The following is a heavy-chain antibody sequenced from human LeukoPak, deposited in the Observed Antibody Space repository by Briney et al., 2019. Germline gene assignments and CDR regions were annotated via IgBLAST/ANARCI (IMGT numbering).Heavy chain of an antibody. D-gene: IGHD3-22*01. J-gene: IGHJ3*02. CDR3: ARDRDDDSSGSIDDAFDI. Sequence: PGGSLRLSCAASGFTFSSYEMNWVRQAPGRGLEWVSSISSSSRSIYNADSVKGRFTISRDNAKRSLYLQMNSLRAEDTAVYYCARDRDDDSSGSIDDAFDIWGQGTMVTVSS. CDR2: ISSSSRSI. V-gene: IGHV3-21*01. CDR1: GFTFSSYE.